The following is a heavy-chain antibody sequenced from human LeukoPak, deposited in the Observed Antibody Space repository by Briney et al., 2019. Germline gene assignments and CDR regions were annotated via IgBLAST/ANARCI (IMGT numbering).Heavy chain of an antibody. CDR1: GATFSSYA. CDR2: VILIFGTA. Sequence: GASVNVSCKASGATFSSYAISWVRQAPGQGLELMGVVILIFGTANYSQKFQVRVTITADESTSTAYMELSSLRSEDTAVYYCAIDWGSYYYGSGRVVADQTFAWFDPWGQGTLVTVSS. J-gene: IGHJ5*02. V-gene: IGHV1-69*13. CDR3: AIDWGSYYYGSGRVVADQTFAWFDP. D-gene: IGHD3-10*01.